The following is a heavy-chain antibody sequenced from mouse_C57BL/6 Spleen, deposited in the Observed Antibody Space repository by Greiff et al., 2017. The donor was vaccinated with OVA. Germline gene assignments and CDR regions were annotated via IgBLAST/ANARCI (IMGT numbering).Heavy chain of an antibody. D-gene: IGHD1-1*01. V-gene: IGHV1-82*01. CDR2: IYPGDGDT. J-gene: IGHJ4*01. Sequence: QVQLQQSGPELVKPGASVKISCKASGYAFSSSWMNWVKQRPGKGLEWIGRIYPGDGDTNYNGKFKGKATLTADKSSSTAYMQLSSLTSEDSAVYFCARATTVVAGAMDYWGQGTSVTVSS. CDR1: GYAFSSSW. CDR3: ARATTVVAGAMDY.